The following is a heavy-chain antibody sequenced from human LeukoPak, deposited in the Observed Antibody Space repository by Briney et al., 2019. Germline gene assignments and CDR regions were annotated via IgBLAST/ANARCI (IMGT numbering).Heavy chain of an antibody. Sequence: GGSLRLSCAASGFTFSSYSMNWVRQAPGKGLEWVSSISSSGSYMYYADSVKGRFTISRDNDKNSLYLQMSSLRAEDTAVYYCARGPSGSYYVIDQWGQGTLVTVSS. CDR2: ISSSGSYM. J-gene: IGHJ4*02. V-gene: IGHV3-21*01. CDR3: ARGPSGSYYVIDQ. CDR1: GFTFSSYS. D-gene: IGHD1-26*01.